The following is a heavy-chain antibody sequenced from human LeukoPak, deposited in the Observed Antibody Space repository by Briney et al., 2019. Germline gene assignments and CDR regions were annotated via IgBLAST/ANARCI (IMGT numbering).Heavy chain of an antibody. CDR2: IKRDGSEK. CDR3: ARGSGDY. CDR1: GLTFSGYW. Sequence: GSLRLSCAASGLTFSGYWMKWVRQAPGKRLEWVANIKRDGSEKYYVDSVKGRFTISRDNAKNSLYLQMTSLRAEDTAVYYCARGSGDYSGQGTLVTVSS. V-gene: IGHV3-7*04. J-gene: IGHJ4*02.